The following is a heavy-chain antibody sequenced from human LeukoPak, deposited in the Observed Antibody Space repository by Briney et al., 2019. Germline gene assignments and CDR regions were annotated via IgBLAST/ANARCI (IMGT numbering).Heavy chain of an antibody. Sequence: SETLSLTCAVSGYSIRSGYYWGWIRQPPGKGLEWIGSVYHGGITYYNPSLKSRVTISVDTSKNQFYMKLSSVTAADTAVYHCARLVGTRLDYWGQGSLVTVSS. D-gene: IGHD2-2*01. V-gene: IGHV4-38-2*01. CDR2: VYHGGIT. CDR1: GYSIRSGYY. CDR3: ARLVGTRLDY. J-gene: IGHJ4*02.